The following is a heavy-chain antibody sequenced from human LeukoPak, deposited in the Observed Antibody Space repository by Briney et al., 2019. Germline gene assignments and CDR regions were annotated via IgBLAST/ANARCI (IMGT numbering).Heavy chain of an antibody. CDR1: GLSLTGYY. Sequence: ASVKVSCKASGLSLTGYYIHCVRQAPGQGLEWMGWINPNNGGTNYAQKFQGRVTMTTDTSISTAYMDLRRLSSDDTAVYYCAREVGSMDVWGQGTTVTVSS. J-gene: IGHJ6*02. CDR3: AREVGSMDV. CDR2: INPNNGGT. V-gene: IGHV1-2*02. D-gene: IGHD7-27*01.